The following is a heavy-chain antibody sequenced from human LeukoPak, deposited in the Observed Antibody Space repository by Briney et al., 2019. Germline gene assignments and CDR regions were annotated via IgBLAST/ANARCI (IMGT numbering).Heavy chain of an antibody. J-gene: IGHJ6*01. D-gene: IGHD3-10*01. V-gene: IGHV5-51*01. CDR1: GYRFTMYW. CDR2: IYPGDSDT. CDR3: AGHMGSYYYGMDV. Sequence: AGESPKISCKGLGYRFTMYWIGWVRQMPGKGLEWMAIIYPGDSDTRYSPSFQGQVTISADKSTSTAYLQWNSLKASDTAMYYCAGHMGSYYYGMDVWGPGTTVTVSS.